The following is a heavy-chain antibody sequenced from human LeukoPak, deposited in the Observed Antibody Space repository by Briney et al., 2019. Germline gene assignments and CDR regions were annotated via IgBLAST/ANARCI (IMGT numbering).Heavy chain of an antibody. J-gene: IGHJ4*02. Sequence: VASVKVSCKASGGTFSSYAISWVRQAPGQGLEWMGRIIPIFGTANYAQKFQGRVTITADESTSTAYMELSSLRSEDTAVYYCARASFRSSSWFYYFDYWGQGTLVTVSS. CDR1: GGTFSSYA. D-gene: IGHD6-13*01. V-gene: IGHV1-69*13. CDR2: IIPIFGTA. CDR3: ARASFRSSSWFYYFDY.